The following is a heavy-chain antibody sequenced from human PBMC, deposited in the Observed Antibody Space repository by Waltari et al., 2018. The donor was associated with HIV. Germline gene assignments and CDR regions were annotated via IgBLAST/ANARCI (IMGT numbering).Heavy chain of an antibody. CDR2: IWYDGSKK. J-gene: IGHJ6*02. CDR3: ARGVHDFYYGMDV. CDR1: GFNFSSYG. Sequence: QVQLVESGGGVVQPGRSLRLSCAVSGFNFSSYGMHWVRQAPGKGVEWVAVIWYDGSKKYYADSVKGRFTISRDNSKNTLYLQMNSLRDEDTAVYYCARGVHDFYYGMDVWGQGTSVTVSS. V-gene: IGHV3-33*01.